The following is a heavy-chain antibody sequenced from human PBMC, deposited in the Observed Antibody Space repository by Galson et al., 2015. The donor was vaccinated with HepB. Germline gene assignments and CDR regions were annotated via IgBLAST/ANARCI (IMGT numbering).Heavy chain of an antibody. Sequence: SVKVSCKVSGGTFNNFGINWIRQAPGQGLEWMGGIIYNFRIANYHQDFQGRFRMTVDESTSTAYMELSSLTSDDTAVYFCARDRDGYNFWYFDLWGRGTLVTVSS. CDR1: GGTFNNFG. D-gene: IGHD5-24*01. CDR3: ARDRDGYNFWYFDL. CDR2: IIYNFRIA. V-gene: IGHV1-69*13. J-gene: IGHJ2*01.